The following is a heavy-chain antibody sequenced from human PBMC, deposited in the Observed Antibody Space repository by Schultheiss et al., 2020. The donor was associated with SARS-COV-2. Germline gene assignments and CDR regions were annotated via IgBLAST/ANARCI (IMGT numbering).Heavy chain of an antibody. CDR1: GGSVSSGSYY. J-gene: IGHJ1*01. CDR3: GAVVGATHFQH. D-gene: IGHD1-26*01. CDR2: IYYSGST. Sequence: SETLSLTCTVSGGSVSSGSYYWSWIRQPPGKGLVWIGYIYYSGSTYYNPSLKSRVTISVDRSKKNQFSLKLSSVTAADTAVYYCGAVVGATHFQHWGQGTLVTVSS. V-gene: IGHV4-61*01.